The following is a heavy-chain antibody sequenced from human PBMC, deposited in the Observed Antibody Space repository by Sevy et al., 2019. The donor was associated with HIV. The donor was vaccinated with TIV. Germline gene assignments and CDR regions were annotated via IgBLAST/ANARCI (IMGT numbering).Heavy chain of an antibody. D-gene: IGHD4-17*01. V-gene: IGHV3-7*03. CDR3: ARFKTTPPYYYYGMDV. CDR2: IKQDGSEK. J-gene: IGHJ6*02. Sequence: GGSLRLSCAASGFTFSSYWMSWVRQAPGKGLEWVANIKQDGSEKYYVDSVKGRFTISRDNAKNSLYLQMNSLRAEDTAVYYCARFKTTPPYYYYGMDVWGQGTTVTVSS. CDR1: GFTFSSYW.